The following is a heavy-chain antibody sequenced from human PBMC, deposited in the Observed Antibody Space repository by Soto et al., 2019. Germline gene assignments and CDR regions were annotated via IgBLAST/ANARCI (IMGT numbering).Heavy chain of an antibody. V-gene: IGHV4-59*01. CDR2: IYYSGST. CDR1: GGSISSYY. CDR3: ARYWGGYSSSWAGWFDP. D-gene: IGHD6-13*01. Sequence: QVQLQESGPGLVKPSETLSLTCTVSGGSISSYYWSWIRQPPGKGLEWIGYIYYSGSTNYNPSLKSRVTISVDTSENQFSLKLSSVTAADTAVYYCARYWGGYSSSWAGWFDPWGQGTLVTVSS. J-gene: IGHJ5*02.